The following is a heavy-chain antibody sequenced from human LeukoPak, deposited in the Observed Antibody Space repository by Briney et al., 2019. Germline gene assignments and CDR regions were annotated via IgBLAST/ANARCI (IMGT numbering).Heavy chain of an antibody. Sequence: PGRSLRLSCAASGFTFSSYGMHWVRQAPGKGLEWVAVISYDGSNKYYADSVKGRFTISRDSSKNTLYLQMNSLRAEDTAVYYCAKDSSPDVVVTATLDYWGQGTLVTVSS. D-gene: IGHD2-21*02. CDR1: GFTFSSYG. J-gene: IGHJ4*02. CDR2: ISYDGSNK. CDR3: AKDSSPDVVVTATLDY. V-gene: IGHV3-30*18.